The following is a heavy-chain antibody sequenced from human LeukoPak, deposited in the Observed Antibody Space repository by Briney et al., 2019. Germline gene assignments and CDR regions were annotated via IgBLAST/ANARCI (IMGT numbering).Heavy chain of an antibody. J-gene: IGHJ4*02. Sequence: PGGSLRLSCAASGFTFSSYGMHWVRQAPGKGLEWVAFIRYGGSNKYYADSVKGRFTISRDNSKNTLYQQMNSLRAEDTAVYYCAKDSYYYDSSGYYYDYWGQGTLVTVSS. V-gene: IGHV3-30*02. D-gene: IGHD3-22*01. CDR2: IRYGGSNK. CDR3: AKDSYYYDSSGYYYDY. CDR1: GFTFSSYG.